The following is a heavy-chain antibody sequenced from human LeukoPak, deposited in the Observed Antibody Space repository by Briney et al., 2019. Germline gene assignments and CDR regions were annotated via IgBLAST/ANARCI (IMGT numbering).Heavy chain of an antibody. CDR3: ARGYGGDYCFDY. CDR2: ISNGGSNK. V-gene: IGHV3-30-3*01. CDR1: GFTFTTYA. D-gene: IGHD2-21*02. J-gene: IGHJ4*02. Sequence: GRSLRLSCAASGFTFTTYALHWVRQAPGEGLDWVAVISNGGSNKYYADSVKGRFTISRDNSKNTLYLQMNSLRAEDTAVYYCARGYGGDYCFDYWGQGAPVTVSS.